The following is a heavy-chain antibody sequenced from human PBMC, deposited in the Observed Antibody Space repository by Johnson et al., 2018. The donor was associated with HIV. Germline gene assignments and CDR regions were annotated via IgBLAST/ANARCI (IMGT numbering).Heavy chain of an antibody. CDR1: GFTFDDYG. D-gene: IGHD3-22*01. CDR3: ARLYDSSGYGAFDI. J-gene: IGHJ3*02. V-gene: IGHV3-66*02. Sequence: VQLVESGGVVVQPGGSLRLSCAASGFTFDDYGMSWVRQAPGKGLEWVSVIYRDGNTNYADSVKGRFTISRDNSKNTLYLQMNSLRADDTAVYYCARLYDSSGYGAFDIWGQGTMVTVSS. CDR2: IYRDGNT.